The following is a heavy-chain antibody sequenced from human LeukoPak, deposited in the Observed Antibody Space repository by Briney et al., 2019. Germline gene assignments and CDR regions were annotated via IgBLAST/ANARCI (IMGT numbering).Heavy chain of an antibody. V-gene: IGHV1-69*13. J-gene: IGHJ4*02. D-gene: IGHD3-22*01. CDR3: ATSPGYYYDSSGPKSLYYFDY. CDR2: IIPIFGTA. Sequence: ASVKVSCKASGGTISSHAINWVRQATGQGLEWMGGIIPIFGTANYAQKFQGRVTITADESTSTAYMELSSLRSEDTAVYYCATSPGYYYDSSGPKSLYYFDYWGQGTLVTVSS. CDR1: GGTISSHA.